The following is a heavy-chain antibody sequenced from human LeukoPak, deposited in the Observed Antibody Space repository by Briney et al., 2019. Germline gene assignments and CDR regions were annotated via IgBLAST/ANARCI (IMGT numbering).Heavy chain of an antibody. D-gene: IGHD3-22*01. Sequence: GSLRLSCAASGFTFNNYWMTWVRQAPGKGLEWVANIKQDGSDKYYVDSVKGRFIISRNTAKNSLYLQMNSLRAEDTAVYYCARDSIPGYDSSGYMVAFDLWGQGTMVTVSS. CDR1: GFTFNNYW. V-gene: IGHV3-7*05. CDR3: ARDSIPGYDSSGYMVAFDL. J-gene: IGHJ3*01. CDR2: IKQDGSDK.